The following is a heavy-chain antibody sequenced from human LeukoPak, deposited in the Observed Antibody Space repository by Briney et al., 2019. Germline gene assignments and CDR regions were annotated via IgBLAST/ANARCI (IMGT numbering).Heavy chain of an antibody. J-gene: IGHJ4*02. Sequence: PGGSLRLSCAASAFTFNNYAMSWVRQAPGKGLEWLSGIFGSGGTTYYADSVKGRFTISRDNSKNTVYLQMHSLRAEDTAVYYCAHNKSGSYKFDYWGQGTLVTVSS. CDR1: AFTFNNYA. D-gene: IGHD1-26*01. CDR2: IFGSGGTT. V-gene: IGHV3-23*01. CDR3: AHNKSGSYKFDY.